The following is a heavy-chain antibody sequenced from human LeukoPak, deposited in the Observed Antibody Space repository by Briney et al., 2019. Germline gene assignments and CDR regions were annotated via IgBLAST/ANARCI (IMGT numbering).Heavy chain of an antibody. CDR2: INPNSGGT. D-gene: IGHD4-17*01. J-gene: IGHJ4*02. CDR3: ARGRNTVTTPFDY. Sequence: ASVKVSCKASRYTFTDYYMHWVRQAPGQGLEWMGWINPNSGGTNYAQKFQGRVTMTRDTSISTAYMELSRLRSDDTAVYYCARGRNTVTTPFDYWSQGTLVTVSS. CDR1: RYTFTDYY. V-gene: IGHV1-2*02.